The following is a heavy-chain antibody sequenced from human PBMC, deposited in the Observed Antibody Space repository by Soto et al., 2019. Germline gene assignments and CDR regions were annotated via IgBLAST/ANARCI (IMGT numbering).Heavy chain of an antibody. Sequence: PGGSLRLSCAASGFTFSSYAMHWVRQAPGKGLEWVAVISYDGSNKYYADSVKGRFTISRDNSKNTLYLQMNSPRAEDTAVYYCARPLWRDDYNWGYFDLWGRGTLVTVSS. CDR3: ARPLWRDDYNWGYFDL. CDR2: ISYDGSNK. D-gene: IGHD4-4*01. J-gene: IGHJ2*01. V-gene: IGHV3-30-3*01. CDR1: GFTFSSYA.